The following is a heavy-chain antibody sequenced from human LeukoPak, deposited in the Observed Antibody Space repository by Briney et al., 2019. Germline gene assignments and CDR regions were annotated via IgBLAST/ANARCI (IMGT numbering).Heavy chain of an antibody. V-gene: IGHV3-30*19. Sequence: GGSLRLSCAASGFTFSGYGMHWVRQAPGKGLECVAFITHDGTAEKFADSVKGRFTISRDNLKNIMTLGLNSLRPEDTAVYYCARDVYSSSWYPNYFDYWGQGTLVTVSS. CDR3: ARDVYSSSWYPNYFDY. J-gene: IGHJ4*02. CDR2: ITHDGTAE. CDR1: GFTFSGYG. D-gene: IGHD6-13*01.